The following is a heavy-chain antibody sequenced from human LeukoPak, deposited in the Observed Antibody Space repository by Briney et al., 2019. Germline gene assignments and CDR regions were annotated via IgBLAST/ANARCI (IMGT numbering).Heavy chain of an antibody. D-gene: IGHD2-15*01. CDR2: ISSSGSAI. J-gene: IGHJ3*01. Sequence: GGSLRLSCAASGFTFSDYYINWIRQAPGKGLEWVSSISSSGSAIFYADSVRGRFTISRDNAKNSLFLQTNSLRAEDTAVYYCARDLDVVVGPAHYDALDLWGQGTTVTVS. CDR1: GFTFSDYY. CDR3: ARDLDVVVGPAHYDALDL. V-gene: IGHV3-11*04.